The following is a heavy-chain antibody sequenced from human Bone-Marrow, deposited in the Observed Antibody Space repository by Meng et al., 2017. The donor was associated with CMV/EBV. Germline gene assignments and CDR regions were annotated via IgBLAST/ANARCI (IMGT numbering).Heavy chain of an antibody. CDR3: VRGPPNGVAVT. CDR2: IKQDGSEK. CDR1: GFSFSSYW. V-gene: IGHV3-7*01. J-gene: IGHJ5*02. D-gene: IGHD2-8*01. Sequence: GGSLRLSCVVSGFSFSSYWMSWVRQAPGRGLEWVANIKQDGSEKYYVDSVRGRFTITNDYTKNSLYLQMSSLRAEDTALYYCVRGPPNGVAVTWGQGTLVTVSS.